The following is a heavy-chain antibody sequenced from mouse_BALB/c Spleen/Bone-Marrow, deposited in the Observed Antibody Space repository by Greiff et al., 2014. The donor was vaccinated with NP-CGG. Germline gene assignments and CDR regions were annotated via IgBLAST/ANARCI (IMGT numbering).Heavy chain of an antibody. J-gene: IGHJ4*01. Sequence: DLVKPGASVKLSCKASGYTLTRYWINWIKQRPGPGLGWLGRIAAGRGSTYYNEMFKGKATLTVDTSSSTAYIQLSSLSSEDSAVYFCARFPIYYGNYGAMDYWGQGTSVTVSS. CDR3: ARFPIYYGNYGAMDY. D-gene: IGHD2-1*01. CDR1: GYTLTRYW. V-gene: IGHV1S41*01. CDR2: IAAGRGST.